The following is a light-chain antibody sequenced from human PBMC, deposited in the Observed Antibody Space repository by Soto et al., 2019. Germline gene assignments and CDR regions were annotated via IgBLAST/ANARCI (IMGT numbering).Light chain of an antibody. V-gene: IGLV2-11*01. Sequence: QSVLAQPRSVSGSPGQAVTISCTGTSSNVGSHNYVSWYQQHPGKAPKLIINDVSKRPSGVPDRFSGSKSGNTASLTISGLQAEDEADYYCCPFAGGLFVFGARTKVTVL. CDR2: DVS. J-gene: IGLJ1*01. CDR3: CPFAGGLFV. CDR1: SSNVGSHNY.